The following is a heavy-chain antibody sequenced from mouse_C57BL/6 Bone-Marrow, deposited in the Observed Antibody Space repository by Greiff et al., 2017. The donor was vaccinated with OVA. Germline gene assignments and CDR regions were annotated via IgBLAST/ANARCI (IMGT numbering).Heavy chain of an antibody. V-gene: IGHV1-81*01. D-gene: IGHD1-1*01. CDR3: ARNGGYGSRDYSAMDY. CDR1: GYTFTSYG. CDR2: IYPRSGNT. Sequence: VQLQQSGAELARPGASVKLSCKASGYTFTSYGISWVKQRTGQGLEWIGEIYPRSGNTYYNEKFKGKATLTADKSSSTAYMELRSLTSEDSAVYFCARNGGYGSRDYSAMDYWGQGTSVTVSS. J-gene: IGHJ4*01.